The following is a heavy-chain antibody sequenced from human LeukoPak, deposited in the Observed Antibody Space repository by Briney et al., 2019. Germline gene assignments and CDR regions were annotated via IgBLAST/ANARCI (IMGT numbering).Heavy chain of an antibody. D-gene: IGHD3-22*01. V-gene: IGHV4-34*01. CDR3: ARIVVSYYMDV. Sequence: PSETLSLTCSVYGGSFSGYYWSWIRQPPGKGLEWIGEINHSRSTNYNPSLKSRVTISVDTSKNQFSLKLSSVTAADTAVYYCARIVVSYYMDVWGKGTTVTVSS. CDR2: INHSRST. J-gene: IGHJ6*03. CDR1: GGSFSGYY.